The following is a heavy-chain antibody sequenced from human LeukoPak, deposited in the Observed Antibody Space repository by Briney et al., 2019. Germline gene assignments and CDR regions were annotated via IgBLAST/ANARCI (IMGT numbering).Heavy chain of an antibody. J-gene: IGHJ6*02. Sequence: GSSVKVSCKASGGTFSSYTISWVRQAPGQGREWMGRIIPILNITDYAQNFQGRVTLTADKSTSTAYMELSTLRSEDTAVYYCAKDGVVVVATSVYYYYYGMDVWGQGTTVTVSS. CDR3: AKDGVVVVATSVYYYYYGMDV. D-gene: IGHD2-2*01. CDR2: IIPILNIT. V-gene: IGHV1-69*02. CDR1: GGTFSSYT.